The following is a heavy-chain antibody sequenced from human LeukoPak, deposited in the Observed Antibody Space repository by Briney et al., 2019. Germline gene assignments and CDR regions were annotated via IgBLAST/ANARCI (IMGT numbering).Heavy chain of an antibody. Sequence: GESLRLSCAASGFTFSDYYMSWIRQAPGKGLEWVSYISSSGSTIYYADSVKGRFTISRDNAKNSLYLQMNSPRAEDTAVYYCARVEQQLWDDAFDIWGQGTMVTVSS. J-gene: IGHJ3*02. D-gene: IGHD6-13*01. CDR2: ISSSGSTI. CDR1: GFTFSDYY. V-gene: IGHV3-11*04. CDR3: ARVEQQLWDDAFDI.